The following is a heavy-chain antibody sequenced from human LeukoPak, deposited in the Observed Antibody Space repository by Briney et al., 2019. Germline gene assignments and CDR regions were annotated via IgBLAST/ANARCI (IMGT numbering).Heavy chain of an antibody. CDR2: IYYSGST. Sequence: PSETLSPTCTVSGGSISSYYWSWIRQPPGKGVEWIGYIYYSGSTNYNPSLKSRVTISVDTSKNQFSLKLSSVTAADTAVYYCARQGRGTFDYWGQGTLVTVSS. V-gene: IGHV4-59*08. CDR1: GGSISSYY. CDR3: ARQGRGTFDY. J-gene: IGHJ4*02. D-gene: IGHD1-1*01.